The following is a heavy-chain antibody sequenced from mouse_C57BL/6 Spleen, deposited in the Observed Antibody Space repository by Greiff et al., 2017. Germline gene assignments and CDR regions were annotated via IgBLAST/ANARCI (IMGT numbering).Heavy chain of an antibody. V-gene: IGHV5-9-1*02. D-gene: IGHD1-1*01. Sequence: EVHLVESGQGLVKPGGSLKLSCAASGFTFSSYAMSWVRQTPEKRLEWLAYISSGGDYIYYADTVKGRFTISRDNARNTLYLQMSSLKSEDTAMDYCTSEYYYGSSPFAYWGQGTLVTVSA. CDR1: GFTFSSYA. CDR3: TSEYYYGSSPFAY. CDR2: ISSGGDYI. J-gene: IGHJ3*01.